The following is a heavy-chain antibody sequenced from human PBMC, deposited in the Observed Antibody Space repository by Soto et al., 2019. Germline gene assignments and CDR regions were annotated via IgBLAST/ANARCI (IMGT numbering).Heavy chain of an antibody. CDR1: GGSISSYY. CDR2: IYYSGST. CDR3: ARRYGSSFDY. J-gene: IGHJ4*01. V-gene: IGHV4-59*08. D-gene: IGHD6-13*01. Sequence: SLTCTVSGGSISSYYWSWIRQPPGKGLEWIGYIYYSGSTNYNPSLKSRVTISVDTSKNQFSLKLSSVTAADTAVYYCARRYGSSFDYWGHGILVTVSS.